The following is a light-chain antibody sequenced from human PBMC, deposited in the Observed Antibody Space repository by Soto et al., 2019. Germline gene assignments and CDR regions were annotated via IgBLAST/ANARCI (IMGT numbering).Light chain of an antibody. J-gene: IGLJ1*01. CDR2: GNS. CDR1: SSNIGAGYD. V-gene: IGLV1-40*01. CDR3: QSYDSSLSGLYV. Sequence: QPVLTQPPLVSGAPGQRVTISCTGSSSNIGAGYDVHWYQQLPGTAPKLLIYGNSNRPSGVPDRFSGSKSGTSASLAITGLQAEDEADYYCQSYDSSLSGLYVFGTGTKLTVL.